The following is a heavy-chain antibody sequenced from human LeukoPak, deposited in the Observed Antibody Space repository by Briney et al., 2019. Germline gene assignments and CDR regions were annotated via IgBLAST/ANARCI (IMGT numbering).Heavy chain of an antibody. V-gene: IGHV1-24*01. CDR1: GYTLTELS. Sequence: ASVKVSCKVSGYTLTELSMHWVRQAPGKGLEWMGGFDPEDGETIYAQKFQGRVTMTEDTSTDTAYMELSSLRSEDTAAYYCATGAPYSSGWAPFDYWGQGTLVTVSS. J-gene: IGHJ4*02. CDR2: FDPEDGET. D-gene: IGHD6-19*01. CDR3: ATGAPYSSGWAPFDY.